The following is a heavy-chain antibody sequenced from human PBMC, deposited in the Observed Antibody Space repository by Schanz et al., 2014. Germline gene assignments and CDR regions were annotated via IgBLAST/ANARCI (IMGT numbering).Heavy chain of an antibody. V-gene: IGHV4-59*02. J-gene: IGHJ4*02. CDR1: GGSVSTYY. CDR3: AREYSSFDY. Sequence: QVQLQESGPGLVKSSETLSLTCTVSGGSVSTYYWHWIRQPPGKGLEWIGYIHYSGNTNYNPSLKSRVTISLDTSKNQFSLKVNSVTAADTAAYYCAREYSSFDYWGQGTLVTVFS. CDR2: IHYSGNT. D-gene: IGHD6-19*01.